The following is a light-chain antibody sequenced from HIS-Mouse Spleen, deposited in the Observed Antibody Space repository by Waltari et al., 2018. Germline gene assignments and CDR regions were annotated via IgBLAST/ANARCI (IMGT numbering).Light chain of an antibody. J-gene: IGLJ2*01. CDR2: QES. V-gene: IGLV3-1*01. CDR3: QAWDSSTVV. Sequence: SYELTQPPSVSVSPGQTASITCSGDNLGDKYSCWYQQRPGQSPVLVIYQESKRPSGIPGRFAGSNAGNTDTLTISGTQAMDEADYYCQAWDSSTVVFGGGTKLTVL. CDR1: NLGDKY.